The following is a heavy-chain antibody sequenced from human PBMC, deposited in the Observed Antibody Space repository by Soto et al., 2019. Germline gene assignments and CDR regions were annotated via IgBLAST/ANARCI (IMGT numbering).Heavy chain of an antibody. J-gene: IGHJ6*02. CDR2: IKSKTDGGTT. Sequence: EVQLVESGGGLVKPGGSLRLSCAASGFTFSNAWMNWVRQAPGKGLEWVGSIKSKTDGGTTDYVAPVKGSFTISRDDSKNTLYLQMNSLKTDDTAVYYCTTDTGPGGNYYYVMDVWGQGTTVTVSS. CDR3: TTDTGPGGNYYYVMDV. V-gene: IGHV3-15*07. CDR1: GFTFSNAW.